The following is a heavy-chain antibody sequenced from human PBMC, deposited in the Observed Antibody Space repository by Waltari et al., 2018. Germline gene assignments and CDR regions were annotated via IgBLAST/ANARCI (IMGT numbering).Heavy chain of an antibody. CDR2: INVNSGGT. Sequence: QGQLVQSGAEVKKPGASVRVSCKASGDTCTGYYRHWVRQAPGQGLEWMGWINVNSGGTNYAQKFQGRVTMTRDTSISTAYMEVRSLRSDDAAVYYCARMGLSNAMDVWGQGTTVTVSS. CDR1: GDTCTGYY. V-gene: IGHV1-2*02. CDR3: ARMGLSNAMDV. J-gene: IGHJ6*02.